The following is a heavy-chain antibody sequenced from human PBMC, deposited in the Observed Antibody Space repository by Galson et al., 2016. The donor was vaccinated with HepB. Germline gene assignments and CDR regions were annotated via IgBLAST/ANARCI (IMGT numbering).Heavy chain of an antibody. Sequence: SLRLSCAASGFRFSTYAMTWVRQAPGKGLEWVSGITGTTFATYYADSVRGRFTISRDNSNHMLYLYMNSLRAEDTAVYYCAKGSYYGSAYLYGLDVWGQGTTVTVSS. CDR1: GFRFSTYA. J-gene: IGHJ6*02. D-gene: IGHD3-10*01. V-gene: IGHV3-23*01. CDR3: AKGSYYGSAYLYGLDV. CDR2: ITGTTFAT.